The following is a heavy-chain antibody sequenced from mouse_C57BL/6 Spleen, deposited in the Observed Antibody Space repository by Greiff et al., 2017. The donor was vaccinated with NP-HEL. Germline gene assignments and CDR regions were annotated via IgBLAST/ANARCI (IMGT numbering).Heavy chain of an antibody. J-gene: IGHJ4*01. CDR2: IHPNSGST. Sequence: QVQLQQPGAELVKPGASVKLSCKASGYTFTSYWMHWVKQRPGQGLEWIGMIHPNSGSTNYNEKFKSKATLTVDKSSSTAYMQLSSLTSEDSAVYYWARTMITTRYYAMDYWGQGTSVTVSS. CDR3: ARTMITTRYYAMDY. V-gene: IGHV1-64*01. D-gene: IGHD2-4*01. CDR1: GYTFTSYW.